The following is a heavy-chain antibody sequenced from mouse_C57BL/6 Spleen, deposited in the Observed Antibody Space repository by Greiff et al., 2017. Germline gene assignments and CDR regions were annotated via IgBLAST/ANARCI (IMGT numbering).Heavy chain of an antibody. CDR1: GFTFSDYY. D-gene: IGHD1-1*01. CDR2: INYDGSST. Sequence: EVKLVESEGGLVQPGSSMKLSCTASGFTFSDYYMAWVRQVPEKGLEWVANINYDGSSTYYLDSLKSRFIISRDNAKNILYLQMSSLKSEDTATYYCAREGDYYGSSPFDYWGQGTTLTVSS. V-gene: IGHV5-16*01. J-gene: IGHJ2*01. CDR3: AREGDYYGSSPFDY.